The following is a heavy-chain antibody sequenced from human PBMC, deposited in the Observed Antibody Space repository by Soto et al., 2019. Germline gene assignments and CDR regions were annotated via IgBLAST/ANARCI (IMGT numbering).Heavy chain of an antibody. CDR3: ARRYGWLYFDY. CDR2: IYYSGST. CDR1: GGSISSSSYY. Sequence: LSETLSLTCTVSGGSISSSSYYWGWIRQPPGKGLEWIGSIYYSGSTYYNPSLKSRVTISVDTSKNQFSLKLTSVTAADTALYYCARRYGWLYFDYWGQGSLVTVSS. V-gene: IGHV4-39*01. D-gene: IGHD3-10*01. J-gene: IGHJ4*02.